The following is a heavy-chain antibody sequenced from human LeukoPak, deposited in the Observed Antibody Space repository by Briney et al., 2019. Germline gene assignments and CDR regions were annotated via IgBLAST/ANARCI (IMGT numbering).Heavy chain of an antibody. V-gene: IGHV4-59*12. CDR3: AREDYDFWSGYDDA. Sequence: SETLSLTCTVSGGSISSYYWSWIRQPPGKGLEWIGYIYHSGSTYYNPSLKSRVTISVDRSKNQFSLKLSSVTAADTAVYYCAREDYDFWSGYDDAWGQGTLVTVSS. CDR2: IYHSGST. CDR1: GGSISSYY. D-gene: IGHD3-3*01. J-gene: IGHJ5*02.